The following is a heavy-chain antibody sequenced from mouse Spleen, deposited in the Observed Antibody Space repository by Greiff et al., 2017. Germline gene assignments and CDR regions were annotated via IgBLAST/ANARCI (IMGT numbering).Heavy chain of an antibody. Sequence: EVKLVESGPELVKPGASVKIPCKASGYTFTDYNMDWVKQSHGKSLEWIGDINPNNGGTIYNQKFKGKATLTVDKSSSTAYMELRSLTSEDTAVYYCARERDSSGLAWFAYWGQGTLVTVSA. D-gene: IGHD3-2*01. CDR2: INPNNGGT. V-gene: IGHV1-18*01. CDR1: GYTFTDYN. J-gene: IGHJ3*01. CDR3: ARERDSSGLAWFAY.